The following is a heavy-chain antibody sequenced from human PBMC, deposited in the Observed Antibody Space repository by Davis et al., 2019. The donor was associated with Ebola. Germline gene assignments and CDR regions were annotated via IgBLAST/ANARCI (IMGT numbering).Heavy chain of an antibody. Sequence: SDTLSLTCAVYGGSFSVSYWSWIRQPPGKGLEWIGEINHSGSTNYTPSLKSRVTISVDTSKNQFSLKLSSVTAADTAVYYCASDGYSSSWFRYGMDVWGQGTTVTVSS. V-gene: IGHV4-34*01. CDR1: GGSFSVSY. CDR3: ASDGYSSSWFRYGMDV. CDR2: INHSGST. D-gene: IGHD6-13*01. J-gene: IGHJ6*02.